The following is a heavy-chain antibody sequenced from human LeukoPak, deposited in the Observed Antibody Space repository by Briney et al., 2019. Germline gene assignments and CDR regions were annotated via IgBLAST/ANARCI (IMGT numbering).Heavy chain of an antibody. CDR2: ISSSSSTI. CDR1: GFTFSSYS. CDR3: AKETVVVVAATPDAFDI. D-gene: IGHD2-15*01. J-gene: IGHJ3*02. Sequence: PGGSLRLSCAASGFTFSSYSMNWVRQAPGKGLEWVSSISSSSSTIYYADSVKGRFTISRDNAKNSLYLQMNSLRAEDTAVYYCAKETVVVVAATPDAFDIWGQGTMVTVSS. V-gene: IGHV3-48*01.